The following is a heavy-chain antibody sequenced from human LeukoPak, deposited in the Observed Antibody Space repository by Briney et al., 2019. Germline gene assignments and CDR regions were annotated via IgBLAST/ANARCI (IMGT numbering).Heavy chain of an antibody. CDR2: IRYDGSNK. Sequence: GGSLRLSCAASGFTFSSYGMHWVRQAPGKGLEWVAFIRYDGSNKYYADSVKGRFTISRDNSKNTLYLQMNSLRAEDTAVYYCAKETGRLELLGLDFWGQGTLVTVSS. CDR1: GFTFSSYG. CDR3: AKETGRLELLGLDF. J-gene: IGHJ4*02. V-gene: IGHV3-30*02. D-gene: IGHD1-26*01.